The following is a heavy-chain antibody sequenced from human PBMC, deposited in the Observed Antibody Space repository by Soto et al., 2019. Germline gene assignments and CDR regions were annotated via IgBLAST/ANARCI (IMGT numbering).Heavy chain of an antibody. CDR1: GFSATSSGVG. V-gene: IGHV2-5*02. J-gene: IGHJ4*02. Sequence: QITLKESGPPLVKPTQTLTLTCAFSGFSATSSGVGVAWLRPPPGKALEWLAVIYWDEADQHRPSLKTRRTLIKETSKQLLVLTTTNMDPEKTDTYYCTRLLRGALAYYFGSRGQGTVVTVTP. CDR3: TRLLRGALAYYFGS. D-gene: IGHD3-10*01. CDR2: IYWDEAD.